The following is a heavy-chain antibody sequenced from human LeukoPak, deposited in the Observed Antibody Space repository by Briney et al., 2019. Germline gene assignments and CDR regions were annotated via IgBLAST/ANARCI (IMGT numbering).Heavy chain of an antibody. CDR1: GFTFSTYS. D-gene: IGHD6-19*01. CDR3: ATDGQSSGWYGFDY. CDR2: ITSPVGHI. V-gene: IGHV3-21*01. Sequence: TGGSLRLSCAASGFTFSTYSMNWVRQAPGKGLEWVASITSPVGHIYYADSLKGRITISRDNAKSSPYLQMNSLRAEDTAVYYCATDGQSSGWYGFDYWGQGTLVTVSS. J-gene: IGHJ4*02.